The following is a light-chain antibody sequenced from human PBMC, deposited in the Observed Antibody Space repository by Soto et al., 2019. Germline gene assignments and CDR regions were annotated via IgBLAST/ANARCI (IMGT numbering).Light chain of an antibody. V-gene: IGKV1-27*01. CDR1: QGISNY. J-gene: IGKJ5*01. CDR2: AAS. Sequence: DIQMTQSPSSLSASVGDRVTITCRASQGISNYLAWYQQKPGKVPKLLIYAASTLQSGVPSRFSGSGSGTDFTLTISSLQPEDVATYYCQKYNSAPPNPFGQGTRLEIK. CDR3: QKYNSAPPNP.